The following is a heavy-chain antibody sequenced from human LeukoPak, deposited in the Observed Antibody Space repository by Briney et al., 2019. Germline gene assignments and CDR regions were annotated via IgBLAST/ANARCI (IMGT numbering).Heavy chain of an antibody. CDR2: IYYSGST. Sequence: SQTLSLTCTVSGGYISSGDYYWSWIRQPPGKGLEWIGYIYYSGSTYYNPSLKSRVTISVDTSKNQFSLKLSSLRSEDTAVYYCARTPRGVVVPAARSSYWFDPWGQGTLVTVSS. CDR1: GGYISSGDYY. V-gene: IGHV4-30-4*01. CDR3: ARTPRGVVVPAARSSYWFDP. D-gene: IGHD2-2*01. J-gene: IGHJ5*02.